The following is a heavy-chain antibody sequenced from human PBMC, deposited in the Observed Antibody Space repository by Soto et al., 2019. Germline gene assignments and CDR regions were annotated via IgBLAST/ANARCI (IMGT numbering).Heavy chain of an antibody. CDR1: GGSISSSNW. J-gene: IGHJ4*02. CDR2: IYQSGGT. V-gene: IGHV4-4*02. D-gene: IGHD3-10*01. CDR3: ARDLEFGEQQH. Sequence: QVQLQESAPGLVKPSGTLSLTCAVSGGSISSSNWWSWVRRPPGKGLEGIGEIYQSGGTNYNPALKSRVTISVDKSKTEFSLKPSSVTAADTAVYYCARDLEFGEQQHWGEGTLVTVSS.